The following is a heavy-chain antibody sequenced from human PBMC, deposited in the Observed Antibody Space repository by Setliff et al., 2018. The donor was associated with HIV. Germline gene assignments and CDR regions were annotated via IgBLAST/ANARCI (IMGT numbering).Heavy chain of an antibody. CDR2: IYYSGST. Sequence: SETLSLTCTVSGGSVSSGSYYWSWIRQPPGKGLEWIGYIYYSGSTKHNPSLKSRVTISLDTSKNQFSLKLTSVTAADTAVYYCARDLGIAVNQDWFHPWGQGTLVTVSS. CDR1: GGSVSSGSYY. J-gene: IGHJ5*02. V-gene: IGHV4-61*01. D-gene: IGHD6-19*01. CDR3: ARDLGIAVNQDWFHP.